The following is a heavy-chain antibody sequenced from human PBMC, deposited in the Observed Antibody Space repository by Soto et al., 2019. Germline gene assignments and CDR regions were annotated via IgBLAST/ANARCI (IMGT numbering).Heavy chain of an antibody. V-gene: IGHV3-30*18. D-gene: IGHD3-10*01. J-gene: IGHJ4*02. CDR1: GFTFSSYG. Sequence: PGGSLRLSCAASGFTFSSYGMHWVRQAPGKGLEWVAVISFDGDKKYYIESVKGRFTISRDNAKNTLYLQMNSLRVEDSAVYYCAKDATPILTYYFGSATYFDDWGQGTLVTVSS. CDR2: ISFDGDKK. CDR3: AKDATPILTYYFGSATYFDD.